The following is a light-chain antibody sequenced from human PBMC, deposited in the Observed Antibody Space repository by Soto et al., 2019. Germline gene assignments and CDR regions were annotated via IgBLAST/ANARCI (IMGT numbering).Light chain of an antibody. J-gene: IGKJ1*01. CDR2: GAS. CDR1: QSVSRNY. Sequence: EIVLTQSPGTLSLSPGERATLSCRASQSVSRNYLAWYQQKPGQAPRLLIYGASNRATGIPDRFSGSGSGTDFTLTISRLEPEDFAVYSCQQYGSSPKTFGQGTKV. CDR3: QQYGSSPKT. V-gene: IGKV3-20*01.